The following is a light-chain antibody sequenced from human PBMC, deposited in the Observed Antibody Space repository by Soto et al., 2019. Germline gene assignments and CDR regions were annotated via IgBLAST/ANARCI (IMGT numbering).Light chain of an antibody. CDR1: QSVSHW. CDR2: DAS. Sequence: TQSPGTLSLSPGERATLSCRASQSVSHWLAWYQQKPGKAPKALIYDASTLETGVPSRFSGSGSGTDFTLTISSLQPDDFATYYCQQYNSYQYTFGQGTKVDIK. CDR3: QQYNSYQYT. V-gene: IGKV1-5*01. J-gene: IGKJ2*01.